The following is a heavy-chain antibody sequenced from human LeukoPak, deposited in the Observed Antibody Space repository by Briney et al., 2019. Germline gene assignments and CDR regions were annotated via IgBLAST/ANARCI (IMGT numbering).Heavy chain of an antibody. V-gene: IGHV1-8*01. CDR1: GYTFTSYD. J-gene: IGHJ6*03. Sequence: ASVKVSCKASGYTFTSYDINWVRQATGQGLEWMGWMNPNSGNTGYAQKFQGRVTMTRNTSISTAYMKLSSLRSEDTAVYYCARGVYCSSTSCRYPPKYYYYMDVWGKGITVTVSS. CDR2: MNPNSGNT. D-gene: IGHD2-2*01. CDR3: ARGVYCSSTSCRYPPKYYYYMDV.